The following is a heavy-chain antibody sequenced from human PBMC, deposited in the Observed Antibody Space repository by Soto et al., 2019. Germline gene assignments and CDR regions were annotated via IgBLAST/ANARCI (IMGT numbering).Heavy chain of an antibody. Sequence: QVQLVESGGGVVQPGRSLRLSCATSGFTFSTYGIHWVRQAPGKGLEWVAVTSYDGSNKYYADSVKGRFTISRDNSENTLDLIMNSLRAEDTAVYYCAKGGSYYGSGHLEYWGQGTLVTVSS. V-gene: IGHV3-30*18. CDR1: GFTFSTYG. J-gene: IGHJ4*02. D-gene: IGHD3-10*01. CDR3: AKGGSYYGSGHLEY. CDR2: TSYDGSNK.